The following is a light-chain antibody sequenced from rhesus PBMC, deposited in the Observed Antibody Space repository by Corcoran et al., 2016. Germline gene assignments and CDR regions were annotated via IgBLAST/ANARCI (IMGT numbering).Light chain of an antibody. CDR1: QSLVHSDGKTS. CDR2: QVS. J-gene: IGKJ1*01. V-gene: IGKV2S8*01. Sequence: DVVMTQSPLSLPVTLGQPASISCRSSQSLVHSDGKTSLNWLQQKPGQPPRRLIYQVSNGDSGVPDRFSGSGEGTDVTLKSSIVESEDVGVYYGRQGTHWPRTFGQGTKVEIK. CDR3: RQGTHWPRT.